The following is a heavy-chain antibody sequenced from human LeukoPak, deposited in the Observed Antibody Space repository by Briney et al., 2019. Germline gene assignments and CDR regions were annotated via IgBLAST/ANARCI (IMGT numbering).Heavy chain of an antibody. J-gene: IGHJ4*02. CDR1: GFSFGTSC. CDR3: TMSISD. Sequence: GGSLRLSCAASGFSFGTSCMDWVRQAPGKGLEWVANIKEDASEKYFVDSVKGRFTISRDNAKNLLYLHMNSLRAEDTAIYYCTMSISDWGQGTLVSVSS. CDR2: IKEDASEK. V-gene: IGHV3-7*05.